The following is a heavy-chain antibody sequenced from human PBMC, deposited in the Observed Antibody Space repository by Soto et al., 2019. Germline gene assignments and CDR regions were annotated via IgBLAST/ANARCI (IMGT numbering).Heavy chain of an antibody. J-gene: IGHJ6*02. D-gene: IGHD6-13*01. CDR1: GFTFSSYG. V-gene: IGHV3-33*01. CDR2: IWYDGSNK. CDR3: ARDSAAAGTGTYYYGMDV. Sequence: QVQLVESGGGVVQPGRSLRLSCAASGFTFSSYGMHWVRQAPGKGLEWVAVIWYDGSNKYYADSVKGRFTISRDNSKNTXXLTMSSLRAEDTAVYYCARDSAAAGTGTYYYGMDVWGQGTTVTVSS.